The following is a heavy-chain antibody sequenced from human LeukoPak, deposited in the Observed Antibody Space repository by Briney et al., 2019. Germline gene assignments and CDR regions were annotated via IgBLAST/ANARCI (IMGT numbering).Heavy chain of an antibody. D-gene: IGHD2-15*01. V-gene: IGHV1-2*02. CDR1: GYAFTGYY. CDR3: ASEYCSGGSCYSDGTGWFDP. Sequence: GASVEVSCKASGYAFTGYYMHWVRQAPGQGLEWMGWINPNSGGTNYAQKFQGRVTMTRDTSISTAYMELSRLRSDDTAVYYCASEYCSGGSCYSDGTGWFDPWGQGTLVTVSS. CDR2: INPNSGGT. J-gene: IGHJ5*02.